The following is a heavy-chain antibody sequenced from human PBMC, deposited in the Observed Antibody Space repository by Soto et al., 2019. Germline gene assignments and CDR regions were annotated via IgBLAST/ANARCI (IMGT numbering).Heavy chain of an antibody. Sequence: QAQLVESGGGVVQPGRSLRLSCAASGFAFSSYGMHWVRQAPGTGLEWVAVISYDGSLQHYADSVKGRFTISSDNSSNMVLLQMSILRAEDTAVYYCVSDRGYGHASVPYSWGQGTLVSVSS. D-gene: IGHD5-18*01. CDR2: ISYDGSLQ. J-gene: IGHJ4*02. CDR1: GFAFSSYG. CDR3: VSDRGYGHASVPYS. V-gene: IGHV3-30*03.